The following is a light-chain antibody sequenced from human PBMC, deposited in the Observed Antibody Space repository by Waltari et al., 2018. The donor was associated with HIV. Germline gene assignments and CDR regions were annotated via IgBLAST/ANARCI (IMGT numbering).Light chain of an antibody. V-gene: IGLV3-21*02. CDR1: NIGDKS. CDR2: DAT. Sequence: SYVLTQPPSVSVAPGQTASITCGGNNIGDKSVHWYQKNPGQDPVLAVYDATDRPSGIPDRFSGSNSGDTATLIISRVEAGDEADYYCQVWDSSNEHPVFGGGTKLSVL. J-gene: IGLJ2*01. CDR3: QVWDSSNEHPV.